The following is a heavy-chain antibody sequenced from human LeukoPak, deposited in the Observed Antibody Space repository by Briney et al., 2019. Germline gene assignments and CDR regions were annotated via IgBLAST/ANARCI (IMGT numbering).Heavy chain of an antibody. V-gene: IGHV4-34*01. CDR1: GGSFSGYY. J-gene: IGHJ4*02. CDR3: ARLEVVPAAMG. CDR2: INHSGST. Sequence: PSETLSLTCAVYGGSFSGYYWSWIRQPPGKGLEWIGEINHSGSTNYNPSLKSRVTISVDTSKNQFSLKLSSVTAADTAVYYCARLEVVPAAMGWGQGTLVTVSS. D-gene: IGHD2-2*01.